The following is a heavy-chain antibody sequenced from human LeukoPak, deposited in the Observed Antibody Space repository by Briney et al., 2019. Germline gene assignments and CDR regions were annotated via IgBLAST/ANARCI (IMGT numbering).Heavy chain of an antibody. Sequence: GGSLRLSCAASGFTFSSYSMNWVRQAPGKGLEWVSVMSSGGYSEYYSDSVRGRFTISRDNSKDTLYLQMNSLTADDTAVYYCARADGSGSYLGPLGRDYWGQGTLVTVSS. CDR3: ARADGSGSYLGPLGRDY. V-gene: IGHV3-23*01. J-gene: IGHJ4*02. CDR2: MSSGGYSE. D-gene: IGHD3-10*01. CDR1: GFTFSSYS.